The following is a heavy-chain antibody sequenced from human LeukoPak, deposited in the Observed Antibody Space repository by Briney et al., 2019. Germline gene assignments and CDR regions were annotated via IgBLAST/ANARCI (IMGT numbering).Heavy chain of an antibody. CDR1: GGTFSSYA. V-gene: IGHV1-69*06. J-gene: IGHJ4*02. CDR2: IIPIFGTA. CDR3: ARGGVVPAAMIFSAFDY. Sequence: SVKVSCKASGGTFSSYAISWVRQAPGQGLEWMGGIIPIFGTANYAQKFQGRVTITADKSTSTAYMELSSLRSEDTAVYYCARGGVVPAAMIFSAFDYWGQGTLVAVSS. D-gene: IGHD2-2*01.